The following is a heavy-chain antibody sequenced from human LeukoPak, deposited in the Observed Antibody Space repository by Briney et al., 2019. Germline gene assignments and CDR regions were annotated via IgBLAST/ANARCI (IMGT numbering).Heavy chain of an antibody. J-gene: IGHJ3*02. CDR1: GGSISSSNW. CDR3: ARERDYFDSVGYYAFDI. V-gene: IGHV4-4*02. D-gene: IGHD3-22*01. Sequence: SETLSLTCAVSGGSISSSNWWSWVRPPPGKGLEWIGEIYHSGSTNYNPSLNSRVTISVDTSKNQFSLKLSSVTAADTAVYYCARERDYFDSVGYYAFDIWGQGTMVTVSS. CDR2: IYHSGST.